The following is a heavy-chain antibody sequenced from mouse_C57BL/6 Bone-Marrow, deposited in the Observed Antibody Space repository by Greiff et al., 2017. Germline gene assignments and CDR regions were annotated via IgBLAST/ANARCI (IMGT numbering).Heavy chain of an antibody. Sequence: VQLQQPGAELVKPGASVKVSCKASGYTFTSYWMHWVKQRPGQGLEWIGRIHPSDSDTNYNQKFKGKATLTVDKSSSTAYMQLSSLTSEDSAVDYCAITCPWGSTRDYWGQGTTLTVSS. CDR2: IHPSDSDT. V-gene: IGHV1-74*01. D-gene: IGHD1-1*01. CDR3: AITCPWGSTRDY. CDR1: GYTFTSYW. J-gene: IGHJ2*01.